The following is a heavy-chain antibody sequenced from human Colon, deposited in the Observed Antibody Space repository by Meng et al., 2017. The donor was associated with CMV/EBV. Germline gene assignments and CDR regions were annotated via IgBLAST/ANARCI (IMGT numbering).Heavy chain of an antibody. CDR1: GGSISTGGYF. Sequence: FGGSISTGGYFWSWVRQFPGKGLEWIGYVYYTGSTFYNPSLESRFTVSIDTSKNQFFLEVKSVTAADAAFYYCARVISGGGKYFFDYWGQGSLVTVSS. J-gene: IGHJ4*02. CDR3: ARVISGGGKYFFDY. V-gene: IGHV4-31*02. D-gene: IGHD2-21*01. CDR2: VYYTGST.